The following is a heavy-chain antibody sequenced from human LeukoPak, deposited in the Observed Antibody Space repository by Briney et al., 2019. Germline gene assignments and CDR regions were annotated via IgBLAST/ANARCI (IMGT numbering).Heavy chain of an antibody. J-gene: IGHJ3*02. CDR3: ARVPIFGVALDAYDI. Sequence: PSETLSLTCAVFGGSFSGYYWSWIRQPPGKGLEWIGEINHSGSTNYNPSLKSRVTISVDTSKSQFSLKLSSVTAADTAVYYCARVPIFGVALDAYDIWGQGTMVTVSS. V-gene: IGHV4-34*01. CDR1: GGSFSGYY. D-gene: IGHD3-3*02. CDR2: INHSGST.